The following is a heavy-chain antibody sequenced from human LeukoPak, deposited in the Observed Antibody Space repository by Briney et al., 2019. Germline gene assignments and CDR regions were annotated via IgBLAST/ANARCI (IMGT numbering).Heavy chain of an antibody. CDR3: ARRLIAAAGNDAFDI. CDR2: IYHSGST. V-gene: IGHV4-30-2*01. J-gene: IGHJ3*02. CDR1: GGSISSGGYY. Sequence: SETLSLTCTVSGGSISSGGYYWSWIRQPPGKGLEWIGYIYHSGSTYYNPSLKSRVAISVDRSKNQFSLKLSSVTAADTAVYYCARRLIAAAGNDAFDIWGQGTMVTVSS. D-gene: IGHD6-13*01.